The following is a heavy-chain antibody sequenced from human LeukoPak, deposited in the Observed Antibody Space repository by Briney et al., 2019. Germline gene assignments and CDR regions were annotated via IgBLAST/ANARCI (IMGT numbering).Heavy chain of an antibody. J-gene: IGHJ4*02. D-gene: IGHD2-15*01. CDR3: ATSPHTRLD. Sequence: PGGSLRLSCAASGFTFSSSWMHWVRQAPGKGLVWVSRINGDGSTTNYADSVRGRFTISRDNAKNTLYLQMKSLRAEDTAVYYCATSPHTRLDWGQGTLVTVSS. V-gene: IGHV3-74*01. CDR2: INGDGSTT. CDR1: GFTFSSSW.